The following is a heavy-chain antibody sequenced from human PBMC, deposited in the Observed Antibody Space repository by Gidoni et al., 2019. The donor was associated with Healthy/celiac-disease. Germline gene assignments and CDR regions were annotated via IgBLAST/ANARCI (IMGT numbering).Heavy chain of an antibody. CDR1: GFTFSNAW. CDR3: TTGGGPAAYYYYYGMDV. J-gene: IGHJ6*02. D-gene: IGHD2-2*01. Sequence: EVQLVESGGGLVKPGGSLRLSCAASGFTFSNAWMSWVRQAPGRGLEWVGRIKSKTDGGKTDYAESAKGRFTNSRDDSKNTLYLQMNSLKTEDTAVYYCTTGGGPAAYYYYYGMDVWGQGTTVTVSS. CDR2: IKSKTDGGKT. V-gene: IGHV3-15*01.